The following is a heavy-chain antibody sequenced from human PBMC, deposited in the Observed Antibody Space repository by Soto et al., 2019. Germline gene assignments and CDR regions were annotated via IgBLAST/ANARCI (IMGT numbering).Heavy chain of an antibody. CDR1: GGSISSSSYY. CDR3: ASQSITMVRGVIAVWFDP. CDR2: IYYSGST. J-gene: IGHJ5*02. D-gene: IGHD3-10*01. V-gene: IGHV4-39*01. Sequence: TLSLTCTVSGGSISSSSYYWGWIRQPPGKGLEWIGSIYYSGSTYYNPSLKSRVTISVDTSKNQFSLKLSSVTAADTAVYYCASQSITMVRGVIAVWFDPWGQGTLVTSPQ.